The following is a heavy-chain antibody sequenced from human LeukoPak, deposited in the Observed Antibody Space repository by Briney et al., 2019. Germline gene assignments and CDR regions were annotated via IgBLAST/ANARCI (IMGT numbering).Heavy chain of an antibody. CDR3: AATSVPPYYFDY. V-gene: IGHV1-58*01. Sequence: ASVKVSCKASGFTFTSSAVQWVRQARGQRLDWIGWIVVGSGNTNYAQKFQERVTITRDMSTSTAYMELSSLRSEDTAVYYCAATSVPPYYFDYWGQGTLVTVSS. CDR2: IVVGSGNT. J-gene: IGHJ4*02. CDR1: GFTFTSSA.